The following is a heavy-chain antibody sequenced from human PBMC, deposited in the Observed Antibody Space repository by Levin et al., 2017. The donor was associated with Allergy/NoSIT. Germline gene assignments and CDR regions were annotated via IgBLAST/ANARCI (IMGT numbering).Heavy chain of an antibody. V-gene: IGHV3-23*01. J-gene: IGHJ4*02. CDR3: AKCYYDFWSGYYSDY. Sequence: GGSLRLSCAASGFTFSSYAMSWVRQAPGKGLEWVSAISGSGGSTYYADSVKGRFTISRDNSKNTLYLQMNSLRAEDTAVYYCAKCYYDFWSGYYSDYWGQGTLVTVSS. D-gene: IGHD3-3*01. CDR2: ISGSGGST. CDR1: GFTFSSYA.